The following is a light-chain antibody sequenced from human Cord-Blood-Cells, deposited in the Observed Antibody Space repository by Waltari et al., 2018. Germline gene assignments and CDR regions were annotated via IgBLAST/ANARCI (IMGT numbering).Light chain of an antibody. V-gene: IGKV1-5*01. CDR3: QQYNSYS. Sequence: DIQMTQSSSTLSASVGYRVTITCRASQSISSWLAWYQQKPGKAPKLLIYDASSLESGVPSRFSGSGSGTEFTLTISSLQPDDFATYYCQQYNSYSFGPGTKVDIK. CDR1: QSISSW. CDR2: DAS. J-gene: IGKJ3*01.